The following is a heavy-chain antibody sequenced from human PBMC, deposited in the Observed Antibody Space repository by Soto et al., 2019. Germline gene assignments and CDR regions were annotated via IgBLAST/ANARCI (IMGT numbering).Heavy chain of an antibody. D-gene: IGHD6-13*01. J-gene: IGHJ6*02. CDR1: GFTFSSYG. V-gene: IGHV3-30*18. Sequence: QVQLVESGGGVVQPGRSLRLSCAASGFTFSSYGMHWVRQAPGKGLEWVAVISYDGSNKYYADSVKGRFTISRDNSKNTLYLQMNSLRAEDTAVYYCAKDQQQLSNYYYYGMDVWGQGTTVTVSS. CDR2: ISYDGSNK. CDR3: AKDQQQLSNYYYYGMDV.